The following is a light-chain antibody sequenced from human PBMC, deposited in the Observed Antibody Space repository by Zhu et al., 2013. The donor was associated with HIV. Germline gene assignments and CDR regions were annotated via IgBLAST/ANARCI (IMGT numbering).Light chain of an antibody. CDR1: QGISSY. CDR2: EIS. CDR3: QQCGNWPYT. V-gene: IGKV1-27*01. J-gene: IGKJ2*01. Sequence: IQMTQSPSSLSASVGDRVTITCRASQGISSYLAWYQQKPGKVPDLLIYEISTLQSGVPSRFSGSGSGTDFTLTISSLQSEDFAVYYCQQCGNWPYTFGQGTKLEIK.